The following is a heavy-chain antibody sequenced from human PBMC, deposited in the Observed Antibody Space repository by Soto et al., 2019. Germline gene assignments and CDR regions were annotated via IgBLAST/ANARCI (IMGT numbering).Heavy chain of an antibody. V-gene: IGHV1-2*02. J-gene: IGHJ4*02. D-gene: IGHD3-10*01. CDR2: VNPNGGDI. CDR1: GYTFNEHY. Sequence: GASVKVSCKASGYTFNEHYIHWVRQAPGQSLEWMGWVNPNGGDINYAQKFRGRVTMTIETSISTAYMELAGLTSDDRATYYCARDSDRWTYGLGSWLEWGQGTPVTVSS. CDR3: ARDSDRWTYGLGSWLE.